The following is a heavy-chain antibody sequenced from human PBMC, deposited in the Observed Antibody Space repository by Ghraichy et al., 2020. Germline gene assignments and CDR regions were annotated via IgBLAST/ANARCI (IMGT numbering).Heavy chain of an antibody. CDR1: GGSISSYY. CDR3: ARNDYSNYE. V-gene: IGHV4-59*01. D-gene: IGHD4-11*01. CDR2: IYYSGST. Sequence: SETLSLTCTVSGGSISSYYWSWIRQPPGKGLEWMGNIYYSGSTNYNPSLKSRVTISVDTSKNQFSLKLSSVTAADTAVYYCARNDYSNYEWGQGTLVTASS. J-gene: IGHJ4*02.